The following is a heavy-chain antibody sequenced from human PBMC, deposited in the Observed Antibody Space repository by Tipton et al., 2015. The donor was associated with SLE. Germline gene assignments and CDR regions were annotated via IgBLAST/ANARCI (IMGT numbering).Heavy chain of an antibody. CDR3: ARDARIAAAGTSRGMDV. CDR2: ISAYNGNT. J-gene: IGHJ6*02. D-gene: IGHD6-13*01. V-gene: IGHV1-18*01. CDR1: GYTFTSYG. Sequence: QSGAEVKKPGASVKVSCKASGYTFTSYGISWVRQAPGQGLEWMGWISAYNGNTNYAQKLQGRVTISVDTSKNQLSLKLSSVTAADTAVYYCARDARIAAAGTSRGMDVSGQGPTFTASS.